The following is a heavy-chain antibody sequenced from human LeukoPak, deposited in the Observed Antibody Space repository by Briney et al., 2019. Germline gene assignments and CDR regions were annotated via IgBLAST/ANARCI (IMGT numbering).Heavy chain of an antibody. CDR3: SIVHRYYDGNGYWFG. V-gene: IGHV3-23*01. CDR1: GFTFSSYP. Sequence: GGSLRLSCAASGFTFSSYPMSWVRPAPGKGLVWVLHLSTSGASTVYGVSVRGTFTISRNSSKNSLYLQMNSLRAEDTAIYYCSIVHRYYDGNGYWFGWGHGVTVT. J-gene: IGHJ6*01. D-gene: IGHD3-22*01. CDR2: LSTSGAST.